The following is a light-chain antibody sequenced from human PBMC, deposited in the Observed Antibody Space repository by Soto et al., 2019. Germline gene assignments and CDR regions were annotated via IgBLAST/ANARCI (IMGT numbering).Light chain of an antibody. Sequence: QSVLTQPASVSGSPGQSITISCTGTSSDVGGYNYVSWYQLHPGKAPKLIIYEVSDRPSGGSNRFSGSKSGNTASLTISGLQAEDEADYYCSSYTSSTAYVFGTGTKLTVL. CDR2: EVS. J-gene: IGLJ1*01. CDR3: SSYTSSTAYV. CDR1: SSDVGGYNY. V-gene: IGLV2-14*01.